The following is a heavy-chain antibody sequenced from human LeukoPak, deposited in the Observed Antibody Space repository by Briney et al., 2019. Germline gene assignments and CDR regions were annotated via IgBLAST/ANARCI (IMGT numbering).Heavy chain of an antibody. Sequence: SQTLSLACAISGDSVSSNSAAWNWIRQSPSRGLEWLGGTYYRSKWYNDYAVSVKSRITINPDTSKNQFSLQLNSVTPEDTAVYYCARDPLPYSSGYNWFDPWGQGTLVTVSS. D-gene: IGHD6-19*01. J-gene: IGHJ5*02. V-gene: IGHV6-1*01. CDR3: ARDPLPYSSGYNWFDP. CDR1: GDSVSSNSAA. CDR2: TYYRSKWYN.